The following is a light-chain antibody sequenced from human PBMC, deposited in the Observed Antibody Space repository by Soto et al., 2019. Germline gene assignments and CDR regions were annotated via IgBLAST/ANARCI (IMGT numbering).Light chain of an antibody. V-gene: IGKV1-5*03. CDR2: RAS. J-gene: IGKJ5*01. CDR3: QQYNSYALT. CDR1: RTVSNW. Sequence: DIQMTQSPSTLSASVGDRVTINCRASRTVSNWLAWYQHQPGRAPRLLISRASILDSGVPPSFSGSGFGTEFTLTIDSLQPDDFGTYYCQQYNSYALTFGLGTRLEIK.